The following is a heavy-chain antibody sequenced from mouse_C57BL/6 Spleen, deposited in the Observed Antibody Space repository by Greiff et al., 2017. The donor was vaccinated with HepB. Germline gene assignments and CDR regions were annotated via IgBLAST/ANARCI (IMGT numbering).Heavy chain of an antibody. D-gene: IGHD1-1*01. CDR1: GFTFSDYG. Sequence: EVQLVESGGGLVKPGGSLKLSCAASGFTFSDYGMHWVRQAPEKGLEWVAYISSGSSTIYYADTVKGRFTISRDNAKNTLFLQMTSLRSEDTAMYYCARFTTVAHYAMDYWGQGTSVTVSS. V-gene: IGHV5-17*01. CDR3: ARFTTVAHYAMDY. CDR2: ISSGSSTI. J-gene: IGHJ4*01.